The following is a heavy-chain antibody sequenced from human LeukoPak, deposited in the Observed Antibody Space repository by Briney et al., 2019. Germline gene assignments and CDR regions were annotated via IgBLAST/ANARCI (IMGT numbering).Heavy chain of an antibody. J-gene: IGHJ4*02. CDR1: GFTFSSYI. CDR2: ISYDGGFMSFDGDET. CDR3: VRGPHHLALVVPFTVLGGYLDK. Sequence: GGSLRLSCAASGFTFSSYIMHWVRQAPGKGLEWVAVISYDGGFMSFDGDETNYADSVKGRFTISRDNSKGTVYLQMNSLTPEDTAIYYCVRGPHHLALVVPFTVLGGYLDKWGQGTLVTVSS. V-gene: IGHV3-30*04. D-gene: IGHD3-10*01.